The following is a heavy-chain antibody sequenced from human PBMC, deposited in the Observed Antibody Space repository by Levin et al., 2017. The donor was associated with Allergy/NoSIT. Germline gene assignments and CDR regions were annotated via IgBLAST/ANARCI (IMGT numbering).Heavy chain of an antibody. V-gene: IGHV5-10-1*01. J-gene: IGHJ3*01. CDR3: ARHYGGNSFRFRAFDV. D-gene: IGHD4-23*01. CDR1: GYSFTNYW. Sequence: GGSLRLSCKGSGYSFTNYWITWVRQVPGKGLEWIGRIDPSDSYTDYSPSFQGHVTISGDKSISTAYLQWTSLKASDAAIYYCARHYGGNSFRFRAFDVWGRGTMVTVPS. CDR2: IDPSDSYT.